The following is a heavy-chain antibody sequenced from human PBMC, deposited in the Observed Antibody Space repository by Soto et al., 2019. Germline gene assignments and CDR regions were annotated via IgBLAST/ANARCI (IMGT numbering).Heavy chain of an antibody. V-gene: IGHV1-2*02. D-gene: IGHD3-16*01. Sequence: QVQLVQSGSEVKKPGASVRVSCRTSGYTFAANYIHWVRQAPGKGLEWMGWINPKSDETKFSQKFQGRVDLTKDTTSNTVHLDVANLRSEDTAGYYCARWTSRGCYDSWGQGTLITASS. CDR1: GYTFAANY. J-gene: IGHJ4*02. CDR3: ARWTSRGCYDS. CDR2: INPKSDET.